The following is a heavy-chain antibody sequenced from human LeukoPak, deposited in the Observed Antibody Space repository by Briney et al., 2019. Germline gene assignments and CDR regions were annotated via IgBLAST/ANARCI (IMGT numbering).Heavy chain of an antibody. CDR1: GLXFSSYE. CDR2: ISSSGSSI. Sequence: PGGSLRLSCAASGLXFSSYEMNWVRQAPGKGREWVSYISSSGSSIYYADSVKGRFTISRDNAKQSLYLQMHSLRAEDTAVYYCARDSHKFDSSGYYPDAFDIWGQGTMVTVSS. CDR3: ARDSHKFDSSGYYPDAFDI. J-gene: IGHJ3*02. D-gene: IGHD3-22*01. V-gene: IGHV3-48*03.